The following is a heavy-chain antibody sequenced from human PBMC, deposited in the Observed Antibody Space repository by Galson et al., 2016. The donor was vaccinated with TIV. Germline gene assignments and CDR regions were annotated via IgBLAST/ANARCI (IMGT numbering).Heavy chain of an antibody. J-gene: IGHJ6*02. CDR1: GYTFSYYG. D-gene: IGHD3-22*01. V-gene: IGHV1-18*04. Sequence: SVKVSCKASGYTFSYYGISWVRRAPGQGLEWMGWISGHSGNTDYARKFQGRLVMTTDTSTGTAFMEVRSLTSDDTAVYYCARDRESMTMKLVVDYYYGMDVWGQGTTVTVSS. CDR3: ARDRESMTMKLVVDYYYGMDV. CDR2: ISGHSGNT.